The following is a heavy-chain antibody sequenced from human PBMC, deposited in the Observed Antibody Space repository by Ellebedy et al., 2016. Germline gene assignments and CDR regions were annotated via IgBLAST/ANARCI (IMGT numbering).Heavy chain of an antibody. CDR2: IRSKPYGGTT. Sequence: GGSLRLXXTASGFSFSDYAMSWFRQAPGKGLEWVGFIRSKPYGGTTEYAASVDGRFNISRDDSKRNIYLQMNSLTTEDTAVYYCARERIVHYWGQGTLVTVSS. J-gene: IGHJ4*02. V-gene: IGHV3-49*03. D-gene: IGHD3-16*02. CDR1: GFSFSDYA. CDR3: ARERIVHY.